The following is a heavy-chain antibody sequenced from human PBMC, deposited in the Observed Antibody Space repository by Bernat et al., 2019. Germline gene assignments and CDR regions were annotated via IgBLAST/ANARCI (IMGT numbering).Heavy chain of an antibody. J-gene: IGHJ3*02. Sequence: GGGGGGADPPGRWWRLRGAGSGCNCSSCGVQGVRQARGWGPGGGAVMWYVGSNKYYADSVKGRFTLSSDNSKNTLYLQMIRLRAEDTAVYYCARDIVRGIDPDAFDIWGQGTMVTVSS. CDR1: GCNCSSCG. D-gene: IGHD1-26*01. CDR2: MWYVGSNK. V-gene: IGHV3-33*01. CDR3: ARDIVRGIDPDAFDI.